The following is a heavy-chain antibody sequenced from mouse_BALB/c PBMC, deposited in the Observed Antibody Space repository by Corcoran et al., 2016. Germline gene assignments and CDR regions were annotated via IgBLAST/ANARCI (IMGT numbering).Heavy chain of an antibody. CDR2: IYPGSGNI. D-gene: IGHD2-14*01. V-gene: IGHV1-84*02. CDR1: GYTFTDYY. J-gene: IGHJ1*01. Sequence: QIQLQQSGPELVKPGASVKISCKASGYTFTDYYINWVKQKPGQGLEWIGWIYPGSGNIKYNEKFKGKATLTVDTSSSTAYMQLSSLTSEDTAVYFCARDYRYDGWYFDVWGAGTTVTVSS. CDR3: ARDYRYDGWYFDV.